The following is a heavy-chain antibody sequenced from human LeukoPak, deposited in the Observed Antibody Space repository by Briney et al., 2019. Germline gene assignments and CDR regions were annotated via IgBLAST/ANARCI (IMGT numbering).Heavy chain of an antibody. V-gene: IGHV3-7*01. Sequence: GGSLRLSCAASGFTFSSYWMSWVRQAPGKGLEWVANIKQDGSEKYYVDSVKGRFTISRDNARNSLYLQMNSLRAEDTAVYYCARGIQYSSGWYEGDAFDIWGQGTMVTVSS. J-gene: IGHJ3*02. CDR3: ARGIQYSSGWYEGDAFDI. CDR1: GFTFSSYW. D-gene: IGHD6-19*01. CDR2: IKQDGSEK.